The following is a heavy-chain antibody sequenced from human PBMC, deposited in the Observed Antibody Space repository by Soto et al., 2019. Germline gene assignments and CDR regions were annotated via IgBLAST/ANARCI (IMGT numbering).Heavy chain of an antibody. CDR1: GGTFSSYS. CDR2: IIPIFGTA. Sequence: QVQLVQSGAEVKKPGSSVKVSCKASGGTFSSYSINWVRQAPGQGLEWMGAIIPIFGTANYEQKFKGRVTITADESTSTAYMELSSLRSEDTAVYYCARDGGRHSGGIDYWGQGTLVTVSS. D-gene: IGHD1-26*01. CDR3: ARDGGRHSGGIDY. V-gene: IGHV1-69*01. J-gene: IGHJ4*02.